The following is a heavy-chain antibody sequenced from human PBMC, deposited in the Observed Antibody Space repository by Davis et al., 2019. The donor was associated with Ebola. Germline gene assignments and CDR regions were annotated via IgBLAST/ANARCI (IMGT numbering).Heavy chain of an antibody. Sequence: SETLSLTCAVYGGSFSGYYWSWIRQPPGKGLEWIGEINHSGSTYYNPSLKSRVTISVDTSKNQFSLKLSSVTAADTAVYYCARREVVYANYYYYGMDVWGQGTTVTVSS. CDR2: INHSGST. CDR3: ARREVVYANYYYYGMDV. J-gene: IGHJ6*02. V-gene: IGHV4-34*01. CDR1: GGSFSGYY. D-gene: IGHD2-8*02.